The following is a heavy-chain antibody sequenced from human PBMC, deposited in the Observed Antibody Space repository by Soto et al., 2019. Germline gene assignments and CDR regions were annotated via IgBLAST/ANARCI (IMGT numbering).Heavy chain of an antibody. CDR2: IYHSGST. J-gene: IGHJ5*02. V-gene: IGHV4-38-2*02. D-gene: IGHD3-22*01. CDR1: GYSISSGYY. CDR3: AREPDSSENWFDP. Sequence: ASETLSLTCAVSGYSISSGYYWGWIRQPPGKGLEWIGSIYHSGSTYYNPSLKSRVTISVDTSKNQFSLKLSSVTAADTAVYYCAREPDSSENWFDPWGQGTLVTVSS.